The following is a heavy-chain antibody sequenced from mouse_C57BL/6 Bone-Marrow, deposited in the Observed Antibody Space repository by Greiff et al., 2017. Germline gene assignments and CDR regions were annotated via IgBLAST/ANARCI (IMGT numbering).Heavy chain of an antibody. CDR3: ARENDGYYVDYYSMDY. J-gene: IGHJ4*01. CDR2: IYPGDGDT. V-gene: IGHV1-82*01. Sequence: VQLQQSGPELVKPGASVKISCKASGYAFSSSWMNWVKQRPGKGLEWIGRIYPGDGDTNYNGKFKGKATLTADKSSSTAYMQLSSLTSEDSAVYFCARENDGYYVDYYSMDYWGQGTSVTVSS. D-gene: IGHD2-3*01. CDR1: GYAFSSSW.